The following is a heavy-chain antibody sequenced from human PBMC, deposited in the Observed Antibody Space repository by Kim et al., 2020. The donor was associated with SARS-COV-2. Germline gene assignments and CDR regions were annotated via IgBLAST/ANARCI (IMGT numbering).Heavy chain of an antibody. J-gene: IGHJ6*02. CDR3: ARDGEVAGTPYYYGMDV. D-gene: IGHD6-19*01. CDR1: GFTFSSYS. Sequence: GGSLRLSCAASGFTFSSYSMNWVRQAPGKGLEWVSSISSSSSYIYYADSVKGRFTISRDNAKNSLYLQMNSLRAEDTAVYYCARDGEVAGTPYYYGMDVWGQGTTVTVSS. V-gene: IGHV3-21*01. CDR2: ISSSSSYI.